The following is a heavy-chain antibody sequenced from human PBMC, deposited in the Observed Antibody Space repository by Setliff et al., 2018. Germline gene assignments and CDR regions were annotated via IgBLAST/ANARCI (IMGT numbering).Heavy chain of an antibody. J-gene: IGHJ5*01. CDR3: VTDPPNSGWSFDC. V-gene: IGHV3-33*03. CDR1: RFTFSTHA. Sequence: GGSLRLSCGASRFTFSTHAMHWVRQAPGKGLEWVAMIWSDGINKFYGGPVKGRFIVSRDNSKNTVFLQMNDLRVEDTAVYYCVTDPPNSGWSFDCWGQGTPVTVSS. CDR2: IWSDGINK. D-gene: IGHD6-19*01.